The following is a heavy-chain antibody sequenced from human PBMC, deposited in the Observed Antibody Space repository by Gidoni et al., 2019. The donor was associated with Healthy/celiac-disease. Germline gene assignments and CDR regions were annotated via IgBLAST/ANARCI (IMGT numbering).Heavy chain of an antibody. Sequence: QVQLQASGPGLVKPSETLSLTCTVSVGSISSYYWSWIRQPPGKGLEWIGYIYYSGSTNYNPSLKSRVTISVDTSKNQFSLKLSSVTAADTAVYYCAREEDGLTGTGGYFDYWGQGTLVTVSS. D-gene: IGHD3-9*01. CDR3: AREEDGLTGTGGYFDY. CDR1: VGSISSYY. V-gene: IGHV4-59*01. J-gene: IGHJ4*02. CDR2: IYYSGST.